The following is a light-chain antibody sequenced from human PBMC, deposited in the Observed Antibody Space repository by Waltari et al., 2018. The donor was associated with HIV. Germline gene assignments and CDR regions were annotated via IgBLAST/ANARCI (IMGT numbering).Light chain of an antibody. CDR3: QQYDRSPRT. V-gene: IGKV3-20*01. J-gene: IGKJ1*01. CDR2: GAS. Sequence: EIVLTQSPGTLSLSPGDRATLPCRASQSVSSTYFAWYQQRPGQAPRLLIYGASTRASGIPDRFSGSGSGTDFTLTISRLEPEDFAVYYCQQYDRSPRTFGQGTKVEI. CDR1: QSVSSTY.